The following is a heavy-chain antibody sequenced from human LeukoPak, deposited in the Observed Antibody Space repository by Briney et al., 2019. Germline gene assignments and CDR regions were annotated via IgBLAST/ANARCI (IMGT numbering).Heavy chain of an antibody. D-gene: IGHD5-18*01. J-gene: IGHJ4*02. V-gene: IGHV3-30*03. CDR2: TSSDLNVK. Sequence: GGSLRLSCAASGFTFSSYGMHWVRQAPGKGLEWVAVTSSDLNVKLYADSVKGRFTISRDNSRSTLYLQMNSLRPEDTAIYYCARDGYSLIDYWGQGTLVTVSS. CDR3: ARDGYSLIDY. CDR1: GFTFSSYG.